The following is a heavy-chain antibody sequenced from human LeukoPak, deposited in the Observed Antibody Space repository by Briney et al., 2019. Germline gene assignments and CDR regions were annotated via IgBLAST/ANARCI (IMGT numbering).Heavy chain of an antibody. V-gene: IGHV4-59*01. Sequence: SETLSLTCTVSGGSISSYYWSWIRQPPGKGLEWVGYIYYSGGTNYNPSLKSRVTIPVDTSKNQFSPKLRSVTAADTAVYYCVASYYYDSSGYNFSYWGEAAMLTVSS. D-gene: IGHD3-22*01. CDR2: IYYSGGT. J-gene: IGHJ4*02. CDR3: VASYYYDSSGYNFSY. CDR1: GGSISSYY.